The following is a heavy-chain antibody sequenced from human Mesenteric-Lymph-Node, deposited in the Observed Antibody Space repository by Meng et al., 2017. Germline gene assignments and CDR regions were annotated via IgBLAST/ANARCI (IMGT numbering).Heavy chain of an antibody. CDR2: IYHSGST. J-gene: IGHJ4*02. V-gene: IGHV4-4*02. CDR1: GGSISSSNW. D-gene: IGHD6-19*01. Sequence: SETLSLTCAVSGGSISSSNWWSWVRQPPGKGLEWIGEIYHSGSTNSNPSLKSRVTISVDKSKNQFSLKLSSVTAADTAVYYCARGGGAVAGQFDYWGQGTLVTVSS. CDR3: ARGGGAVAGQFDY.